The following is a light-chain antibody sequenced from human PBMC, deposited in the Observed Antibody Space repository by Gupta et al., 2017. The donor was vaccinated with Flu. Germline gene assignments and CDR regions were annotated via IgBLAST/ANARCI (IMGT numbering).Light chain of an antibody. V-gene: IGKV1-39*01. CDR2: AAS. Sequence: DIQMTQSPSSLSASVGDRITITCRASQTISSYLNWYQQKPGKAPKLLIYAASSLQSGVPSRFSGYGSGTDFTLTITSLQPEDFATYYCQQSYNSLRTFGGGTKVEIK. CDR3: QQSYNSLRT. CDR1: QTISSY. J-gene: IGKJ4*01.